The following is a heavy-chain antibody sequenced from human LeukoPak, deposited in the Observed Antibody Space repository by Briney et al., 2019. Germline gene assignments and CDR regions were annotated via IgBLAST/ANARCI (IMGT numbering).Heavy chain of an antibody. D-gene: IGHD1-26*01. CDR1: GGSISSSSYY. CDR3: AREGVTQSGSYSFPEYYFDY. CDR2: IYYSGST. Sequence: PSETLSFTCTVSGGSISSSSYYWGWIRQPPGKGLEWIGSIYYSGSTYYNPSLKSRVTISVDTSKNQFSLKLSSVTAADTAVYYCAREGVTQSGSYSFPEYYFDYWGQGTLVTVSS. J-gene: IGHJ4*02. V-gene: IGHV4-39*07.